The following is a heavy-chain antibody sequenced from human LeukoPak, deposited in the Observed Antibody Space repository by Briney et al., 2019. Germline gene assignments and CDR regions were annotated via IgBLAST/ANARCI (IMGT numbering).Heavy chain of an antibody. CDR1: GYTFTGYY. CDR2: INPNSGGT. D-gene: IGHD2-2*01. V-gene: IGHV1-2*02. CDR3: ARIPQRVPHNWFDP. Sequence: ASVKVSCKASGYTFTGYYIHWVRQAPGQGLEWLGWINPNSGGTNYPQKFQGRVTMTRDTSISTAYMELSSLRPDDTAVYYCARIPQRVPHNWFDPWGQGTLVTVSS. J-gene: IGHJ5*02.